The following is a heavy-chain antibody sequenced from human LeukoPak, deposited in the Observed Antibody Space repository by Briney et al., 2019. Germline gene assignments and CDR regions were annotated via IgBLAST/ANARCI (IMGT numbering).Heavy chain of an antibody. D-gene: IGHD5-24*01. V-gene: IGHV3-21*01. CDR3: ARWSMATHGYYFDY. CDR1: GFTFSSYS. Sequence: GGSLRLSCSASGFTFSSYSMSWVRQAPGKGLEWVSFISSSGSCTYYADSVKGRFTISRDNAKNSLYLQMNRLRAEDTAVYYCARWSMATHGYYFDYWGQGTLVTVSS. CDR2: ISSSGSCT. J-gene: IGHJ4*02.